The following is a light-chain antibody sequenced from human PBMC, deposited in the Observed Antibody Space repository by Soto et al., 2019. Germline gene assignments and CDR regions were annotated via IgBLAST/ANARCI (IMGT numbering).Light chain of an antibody. CDR1: QSVGTN. J-gene: IGKJ4*01. V-gene: IGKV3-15*01. CDR3: QQYDDWPQLT. CDR2: GAS. Sequence: EIVMTQSPVTLSLSPGERATLSCRASQSVGTNLVWYQQKPGQAPGLLISGASTRATGVPARFSGSGSGTEFTLTISSLQSEDFAISYCQQYDDWPQLTFGGGTKLEIK.